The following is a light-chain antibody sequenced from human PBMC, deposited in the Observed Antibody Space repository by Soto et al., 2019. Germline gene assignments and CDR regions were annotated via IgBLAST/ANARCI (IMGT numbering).Light chain of an antibody. J-gene: IGKJ2*01. V-gene: IGKV3D-15*01. CDR2: GAS. CDR1: QSVGSS. CDR3: QQYSNRYT. Sequence: EIVMTQSPATLSVSPGERATLSCRASQSVGSSLAWYQHKPGQAPWLLIYGASIRATGIPGRFSGSGSGTEFTLTISSLQSEDFAAYYCQQYSNRYTFGQGTKLEIK.